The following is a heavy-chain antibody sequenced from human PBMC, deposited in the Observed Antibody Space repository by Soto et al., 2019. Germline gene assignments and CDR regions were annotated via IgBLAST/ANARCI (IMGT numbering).Heavy chain of an antibody. V-gene: IGHV1-18*01. Sequence: QVQLVQSGAEVKKPGASVKVSCKASGYTFTTYGISWVRQAPGQGLEWMGWINAYNGNTNYAQKLQGRVTMTTDTPTSTAYMERRGVSSDDTAVYYCARAPVAGTYFDYWGQETLVTVPS. CDR2: INAYNGNT. J-gene: IGHJ4*02. CDR3: ARAPVAGTYFDY. CDR1: GYTFTTYG. D-gene: IGHD6-19*01.